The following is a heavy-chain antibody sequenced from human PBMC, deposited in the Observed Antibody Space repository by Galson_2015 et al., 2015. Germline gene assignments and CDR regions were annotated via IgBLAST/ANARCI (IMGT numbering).Heavy chain of an antibody. CDR2: ISSSSSYI. J-gene: IGHJ6*03. CDR3: ARGQSSWSYYYYMDV. Sequence: SLRLSCAASGFTFSSYSMNWVRQAPGKGLEWVSSISSSSSYIYYADSVKGRFTISRDNAKSSLYLQMNSLRAEDTAVYYCARGQSSWSYYYYMDVWGKGTTVTVSS. CDR1: GFTFSSYS. V-gene: IGHV3-21*01. D-gene: IGHD6-13*01.